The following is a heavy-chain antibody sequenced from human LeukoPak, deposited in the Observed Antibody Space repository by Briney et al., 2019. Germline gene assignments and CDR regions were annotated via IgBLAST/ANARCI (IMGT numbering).Heavy chain of an antibody. V-gene: IGHV1-18*01. Sequence: ASVKVSCKASGYTFTSYGISWVRQAPGQGLEWMGWISAYNGNTNYAQKLQGRVTMTTDTSTSTAYMELRSLRSDDTAAYYCARASQLAARSNWFDPWGQGTLVTVSS. J-gene: IGHJ5*02. CDR1: GYTFTSYG. CDR2: ISAYNGNT. D-gene: IGHD2-15*01. CDR3: ARASQLAARSNWFDP.